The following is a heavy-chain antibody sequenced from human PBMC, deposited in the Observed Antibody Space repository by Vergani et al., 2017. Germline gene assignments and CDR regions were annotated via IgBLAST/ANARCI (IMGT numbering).Heavy chain of an antibody. CDR1: GFTFSSYG. V-gene: IGHV3-30*18. Sequence: QVQLVESGGGVVQPGRSLRLSCAASGFTFSSYGMHWVRQAPGKGLEWVAVFSYDGSNKYYPDSVKGRFTISRDNSKNTLYLQMNSLRAEDTAVYYCAKDLGSSTSSTFDYWGQGTLVTVS. CDR3: AKDLGSSTSSTFDY. CDR2: FSYDGSNK. D-gene: IGHD2-2*01. J-gene: IGHJ4*02.